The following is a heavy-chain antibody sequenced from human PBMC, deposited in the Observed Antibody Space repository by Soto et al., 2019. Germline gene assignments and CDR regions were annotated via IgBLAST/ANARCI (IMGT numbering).Heavy chain of an antibody. V-gene: IGHV3-7*05. CDR3: ARDGSEETSSSYVDAFHM. CDR2: IRRDGSKT. CDR1: GFTFSSDW. D-gene: IGHD6-13*01. J-gene: IGHJ3*02. Sequence: EVRLVESGGGLVQPGGSLRLSCAASGFTFSSDWMTWVRQAPGKGLEWVANIRRDGSKTSYLDSVRGRFTISRDNAQSSWYRQMYSLRAEDTAMYYCARDGSEETSSSYVDAFHMWGQGKMVTVS.